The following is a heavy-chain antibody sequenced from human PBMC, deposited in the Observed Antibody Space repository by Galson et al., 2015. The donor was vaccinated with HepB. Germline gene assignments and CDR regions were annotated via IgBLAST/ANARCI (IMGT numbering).Heavy chain of an antibody. CDR3: ARVLSGTDWFDP. V-gene: IGHV4-38-2*02. CDR1: GYSISSGYY. J-gene: IGHJ5*02. CDR2: IYHSGST. Sequence: SETLSLTCTVSGYSISSGYYWGWIRQPPGKGLEWIGSIYHSGSTYYNPSLKSRVTISVDTSKNQFSLKLSSVTAADTAVYYCARVLSGTDWFDPWGQGTLVTVSS. D-gene: IGHD2-15*01.